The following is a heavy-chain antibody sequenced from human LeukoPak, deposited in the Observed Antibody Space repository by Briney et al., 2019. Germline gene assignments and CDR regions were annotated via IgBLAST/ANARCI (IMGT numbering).Heavy chain of an antibody. CDR1: GGSISSYY. V-gene: IGHV4-59*12. CDR2: IYYSGST. CDR3: AREESSSWSDY. Sequence: PSETLSLTCTVSGGSISSYYWSWIRQPPGKGLEWIGYIYYSGSTNYNPSLKSRVTISVDTSKNQFSLKLSSVTAADTAVYYCAREESSSWSDYWGQGTLVTVSS. D-gene: IGHD6-13*01. J-gene: IGHJ4*02.